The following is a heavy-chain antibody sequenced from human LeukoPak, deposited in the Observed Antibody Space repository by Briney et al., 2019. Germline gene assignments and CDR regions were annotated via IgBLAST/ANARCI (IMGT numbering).Heavy chain of an antibody. V-gene: IGHV3-21*01. CDR2: ICSSRNYI. D-gene: IGHD3-10*01. Sequence: PGGSLRLSCAASGFTLSRYMMNWVRQAPGKGLEWVSYICSSRNYIFYAHSVKGRFTISRDNAKNSPYPQINSLRAEDTAVYYCATVQWFGELSPFDIWGQGTMVTVSS. J-gene: IGHJ3*02. CDR3: ATVQWFGELSPFDI. CDR1: GFTLSRYM.